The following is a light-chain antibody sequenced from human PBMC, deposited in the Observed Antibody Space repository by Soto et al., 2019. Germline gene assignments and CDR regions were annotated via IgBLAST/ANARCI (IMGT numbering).Light chain of an antibody. CDR2: DAS. CDR3: QQYGSSPIT. J-gene: IGKJ5*01. CDR1: QSVTSY. V-gene: IGKV3-20*01. Sequence: EIVLTPSPATLSLSPVERATLSCRASQSVTSYLAWYQQRPGQAPRLLIYDASRRATGIPARFSGSGSGTDFTLTISRLEPEDFAVYYCQQYGSSPITFGQGTRLEIK.